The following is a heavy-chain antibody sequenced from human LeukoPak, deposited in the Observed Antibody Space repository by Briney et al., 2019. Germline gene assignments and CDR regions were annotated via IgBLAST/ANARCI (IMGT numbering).Heavy chain of an antibody. D-gene: IGHD5-24*01. J-gene: IGHJ4*02. CDR3: ARVSGVEMATTFDY. Sequence: PSETLSLTCTVSGGSISSYYWSWIRQPPGKGLEWIGYIYYSGSTNYNPSLKSRVTISVDTSKNQFSLKLSSVTAADTAVYYCARVSGVEMATTFDYWGQGTLVTVSS. V-gene: IGHV4-59*01. CDR1: GGSISSYY. CDR2: IYYSGST.